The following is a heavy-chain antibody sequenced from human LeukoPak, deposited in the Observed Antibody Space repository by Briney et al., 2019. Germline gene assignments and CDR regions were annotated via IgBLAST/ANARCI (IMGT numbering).Heavy chain of an antibody. CDR3: ARGQLRGSGSYSREYFQH. J-gene: IGHJ1*01. CDR1: GYTFTSYD. Sequence: GASVKVSCKASGYTFTSYDINWVRQATGQGLEWMGWMNSNSGNTGYAQKFQGRVTMTRNTSISTAYMELSSLRSEDTAVYYCARGQLRGSGSYSREYFQHWGQGTLVTVSS. V-gene: IGHV1-8*02. D-gene: IGHD3-10*01. CDR2: MNSNSGNT.